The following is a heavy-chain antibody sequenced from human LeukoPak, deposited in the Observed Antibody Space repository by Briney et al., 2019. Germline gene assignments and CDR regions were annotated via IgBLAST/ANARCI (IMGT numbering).Heavy chain of an antibody. CDR1: GFTLSVYW. CDR3: ARFGMDAAIDY. D-gene: IGHD2-15*01. J-gene: IGHJ4*02. Sequence: GGSLRLCFSAPGFTLSVYWISSVRQAPGKGLEWVDTIKEDTSEKPYVDCVECRFTSSRDNSKSSLFLQMDSLRAEDTDVYYCARFGMDAAIDYWGQGTLVTVSS. CDR2: IKEDTSEK. V-gene: IGHV3-7*01.